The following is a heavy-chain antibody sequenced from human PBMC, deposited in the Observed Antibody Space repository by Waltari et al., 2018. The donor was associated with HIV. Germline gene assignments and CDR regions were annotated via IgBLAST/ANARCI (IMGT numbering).Heavy chain of an antibody. CDR2: ISYDGSNK. D-gene: IGHD1-1*01. CDR1: GFPFSSYG. Sequence: QVQLVESGGGVVQPGRSLRLSCAASGFPFSSYGMHWVRQAPGKGLGGVAVISYDGSNKYDADAVKGRFNISRDNSKNTLELQMNSLRAEDTAVYYCAKDKGGVTYIFDYWGQGTLVTVSS. J-gene: IGHJ4*02. CDR3: AKDKGGVTYIFDY. V-gene: IGHV3-30*18.